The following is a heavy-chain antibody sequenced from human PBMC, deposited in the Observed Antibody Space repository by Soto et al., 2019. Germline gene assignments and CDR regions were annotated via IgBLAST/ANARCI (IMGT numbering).Heavy chain of an antibody. Sequence: PSETLSLTCAVSGGSISSDDYSWTWIRQPPGKALEWLGYISDSGDTYYNPSLKSRATISADRPKNQFSLNLSSETAADTAVYYCARGSTDYFDSTGYNGYFDYWGQGTPVTVSS. CDR3: ARGSTDYFDSTGYNGYFDY. J-gene: IGHJ4*02. V-gene: IGHV4-30-2*01. CDR2: ISDSGDT. CDR1: GGSISSDDYS. D-gene: IGHD3-22*01.